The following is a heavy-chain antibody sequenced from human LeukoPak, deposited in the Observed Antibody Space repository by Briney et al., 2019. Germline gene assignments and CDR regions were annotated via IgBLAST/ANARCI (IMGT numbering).Heavy chain of an antibody. V-gene: IGHV1-18*01. CDR1: GYTFTSYG. D-gene: IGHD3-10*01. CDR3: ARGPNSGSFLPYDY. Sequence: EASVKVSCKASGYTFTSYGISWVRQAPGQGLEWMGWISAYNGNTNYAQKLQGRVNMTRNTSISTAYMEVSSLRSEDTAVYYCARGPNSGSFLPYDYWGQGTLVTVSS. J-gene: IGHJ4*02. CDR2: ISAYNGNT.